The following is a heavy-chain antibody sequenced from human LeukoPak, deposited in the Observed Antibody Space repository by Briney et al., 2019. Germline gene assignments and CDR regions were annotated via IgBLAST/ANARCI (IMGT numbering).Heavy chain of an antibody. D-gene: IGHD3-3*01. Sequence: PSETLSLTCTVSGGSISSYYWSWLRQPPGKGLEWIGHIYYSGSTNYNPSLKSRVTISVDTSKNQFSLKLSSVTAADTAVYYCARGKAEYYDFWSGTIFDYWGQGTLVTVSS. CDR1: GGSISSYY. J-gene: IGHJ4*02. CDR2: IYYSGST. CDR3: ARGKAEYYDFWSGTIFDY. V-gene: IGHV4-59*01.